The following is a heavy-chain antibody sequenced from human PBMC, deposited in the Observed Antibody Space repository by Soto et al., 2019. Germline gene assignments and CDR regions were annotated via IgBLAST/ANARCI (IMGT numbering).Heavy chain of an antibody. CDR2: ISYDGAKT. V-gene: IGHV3-30*03. CDR1: GFAFETYD. J-gene: IGHJ1*01. Sequence: QVELVESGGGVVQPGRSLRLSCVASGFAFETYDMHWVRQAPGKDLEWVAVISYDGAKTYYADSVKGRFTISRDNTENTLFLQMNSLRAEDTAVYYCVAGNYYRGYFQYWGQGTLITVSS. D-gene: IGHD3-10*01. CDR3: VAGNYYRGYFQY.